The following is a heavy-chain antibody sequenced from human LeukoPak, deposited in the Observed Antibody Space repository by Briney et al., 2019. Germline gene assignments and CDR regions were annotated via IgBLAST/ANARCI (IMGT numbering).Heavy chain of an antibody. CDR1: GGSFSGYY. J-gene: IGHJ4*02. CDR2: INHSGST. CDR3: ARDPLKGFDY. V-gene: IGHV4-34*01. Sequence: PSETLSLTCAVYGGSFSGYYWSWIREPPEKGLEWIGEINHSGSTNYNPSLKSRVTMSLDTSKNQISLKLSAVTAADTAVYYCARDPLKGFDYWGQGMLVTVSS.